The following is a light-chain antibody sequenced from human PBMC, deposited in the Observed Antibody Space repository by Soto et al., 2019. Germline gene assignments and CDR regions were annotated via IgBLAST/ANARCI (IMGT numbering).Light chain of an antibody. J-gene: IGLJ1*01. CDR2: EVS. CDR3: SSYAGSNNPLYV. CDR1: SSDVGGYNY. V-gene: IGLV2-8*01. Sequence: QSALTQPPSASGSPGQSVTIFCTGTSSDVGGYNYVSWYQQHPGKAPKLMIYEVSKRPSGVPDRFSGSKSGNTASLTVSGLQAEDEADYYCSSYAGSNNPLYVFGTGTKLTVL.